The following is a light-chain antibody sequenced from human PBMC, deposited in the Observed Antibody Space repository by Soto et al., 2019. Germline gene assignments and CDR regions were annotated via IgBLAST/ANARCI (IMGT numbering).Light chain of an antibody. CDR3: QSYDSSLSGLV. CDR1: SSNIGAGYD. J-gene: IGLJ1*01. V-gene: IGLV1-40*01. Sequence: QSVLTQPPSVSGASGQRVTISCTGSSSNIGAGYDVHWYQQLPGTAPKLLIYGNSNRPSGVPDRFSGSKSGTSASLAITGLQAEDEADYYCQSYDSSLSGLVFGTGTKVTVL. CDR2: GNS.